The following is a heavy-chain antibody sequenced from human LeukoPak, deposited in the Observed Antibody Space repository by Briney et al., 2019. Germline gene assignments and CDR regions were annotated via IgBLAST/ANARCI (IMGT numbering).Heavy chain of an antibody. Sequence: GGSLRLSCAGSGFTFSSYWMSLVRQAPGEGLEWVANIKQDGSEKYYVDSVKGRFTISRDNAKNSLYLQMNSLRAEDTAVYYCARVGGKYSSSGYWGQGTLVTVSS. V-gene: IGHV3-7*01. D-gene: IGHD6-6*01. CDR1: GFTFSSYW. J-gene: IGHJ4*02. CDR3: ARVGGKYSSSGY. CDR2: IKQDGSEK.